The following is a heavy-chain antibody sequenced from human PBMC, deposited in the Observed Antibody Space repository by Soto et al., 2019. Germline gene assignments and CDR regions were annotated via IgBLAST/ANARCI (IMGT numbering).Heavy chain of an antibody. CDR3: ARERWFGELLPTTYYYSGMDV. CDR1: GGTFSSYA. J-gene: IGHJ6*02. CDR2: IIPIFGTA. Sequence: QVQLVQSGAEVKKPGSSVKVSCKASGGTFSSYAISWVRQAPGQGLEWMGGIIPIFGTANYAQKFQGRVTITADESTSTAYMELSSLRSEDTAVYYCARERWFGELLPTTYYYSGMDVWGQGTTVTVSS. V-gene: IGHV1-69*01. D-gene: IGHD3-10*01.